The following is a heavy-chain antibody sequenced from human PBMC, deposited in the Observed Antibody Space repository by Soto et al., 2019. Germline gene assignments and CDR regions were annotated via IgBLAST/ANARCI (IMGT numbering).Heavy chain of an antibody. D-gene: IGHD4-17*01. J-gene: IGHJ4*02. V-gene: IGHV1-69*02. Sequence: QVHLVQSGAEVKKPGSSVKVSCKASGGTFSSYTISWVRQAPGQGLEWMGRLIPILGVANYAQEFQGRVTITADSSMSTAYMELSSLRSEDTAVYYCATYRATSTEDYLDYWGQGTLVPVSA. CDR3: ATYRATSTEDYLDY. CDR1: GGTFSSYT. CDR2: LIPILGVA.